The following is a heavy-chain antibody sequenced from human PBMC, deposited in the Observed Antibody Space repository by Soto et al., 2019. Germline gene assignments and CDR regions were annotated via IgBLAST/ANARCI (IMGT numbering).Heavy chain of an antibody. D-gene: IGHD3-22*01. CDR2: IYYSERT. J-gene: IGHJ4*02. CDR3: AGSNYDSSGSLFEY. CDR1: GGSISSGDYY. Sequence: SETLSLTCTVSGGSISSGDYYWTWIRQPPGKGLEWIGYIYYSERTNYNPSLKSRVAISVDTSKNQFSLKLRSVTAADTAVYYCAGSNYDSSGSLFEYWGQGVLVTVSS. V-gene: IGHV4-30-4*01.